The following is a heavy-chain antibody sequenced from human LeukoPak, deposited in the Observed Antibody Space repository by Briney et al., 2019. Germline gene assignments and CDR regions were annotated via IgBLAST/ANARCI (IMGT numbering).Heavy chain of an antibody. CDR1: GFTVSSNY. Sequence: GGSLRLSCAASGFTVSSNYMSWVRQAPGKGLEWVSVIYSGGSTYYADSVKGRFTISRDNSKNTLYLQMNSLRAEDTAVYYCAKDLRGGPYSSSPGDYWGQGTLVTVSS. V-gene: IGHV3-66*01. J-gene: IGHJ4*02. D-gene: IGHD6-13*01. CDR2: IYSGGST. CDR3: AKDLRGGPYSSSPGDY.